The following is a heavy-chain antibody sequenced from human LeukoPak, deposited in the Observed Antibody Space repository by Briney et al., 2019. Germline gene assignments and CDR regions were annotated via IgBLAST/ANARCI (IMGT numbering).Heavy chain of an antibody. CDR1: GFTFSSYA. CDR2: ISGSGGST. CDR3: AKVRTRDGYNYRYYGMDV. V-gene: IGHV3-23*01. D-gene: IGHD5-24*01. J-gene: IGHJ6*02. Sequence: GSLRLSCAASGFTFSSYAMSWVRQAPGKGLAWVSAISGSGGSTYYADSVKGRFTISRDNSKNTLYLQMNSLRAEDTAVYYCAKVRTRDGYNYRYYGMDVWGQGTTVTVSS.